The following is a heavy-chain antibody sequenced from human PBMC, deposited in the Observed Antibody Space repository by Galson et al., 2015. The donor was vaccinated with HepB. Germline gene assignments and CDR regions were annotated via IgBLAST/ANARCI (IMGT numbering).Heavy chain of an antibody. CDR3: ARVYSSSWYRFGYDY. D-gene: IGHD6-13*01. CDR2: INAGNGNT. CDR1: GYTFTSYA. J-gene: IGHJ4*02. Sequence: SVKVSCKASGYTFTSYAMHWVRQAPGQRLEWMGWINAGNGNTKYSQKFQGRVTITRDTSASTAYMELSSLRSEDTAVYYCARVYSSSWYRFGYDYWGQGTLVTVSS. V-gene: IGHV1-3*01.